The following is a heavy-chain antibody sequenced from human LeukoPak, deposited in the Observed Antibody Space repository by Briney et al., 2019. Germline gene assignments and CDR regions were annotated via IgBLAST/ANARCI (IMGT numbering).Heavy chain of an antibody. V-gene: IGHV3-15*01. CDR3: TTEKGLTIFGVVNY. J-gene: IGHJ4*02. CDR2: IKIKTDGGKT. CDR1: GFSFSNAW. D-gene: IGHD3-3*01. Sequence: GVCVRLSCASSGFSFSNAWKSMVRQAPATGKEWVGRIKIKTDGGKTDYAAPLKGRFTISRGNSKNTMYLQMNSLKTEDTAVYYCTTEKGLTIFGVVNYWSEGTLVTVSS.